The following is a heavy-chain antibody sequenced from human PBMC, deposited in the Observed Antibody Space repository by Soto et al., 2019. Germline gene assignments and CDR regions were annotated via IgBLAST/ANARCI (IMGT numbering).Heavy chain of an antibody. J-gene: IGHJ4*02. V-gene: IGHV1-18*01. CDR1: GYTFITYG. D-gene: IGHD2-21*02. CDR2: ISAYNGNT. CDR3: ARGQFGDLDY. Sequence: QVQLLQSGAEVKKPGASVKVSCKASGYTFITYGFTWVRQATGQGLEWMGWISAYNGNTNYAQKLQGRVTMTTDTSTSTAYLELRSLTSDDAAVYYCARGQFGDLDYWGQGTLVTVSS.